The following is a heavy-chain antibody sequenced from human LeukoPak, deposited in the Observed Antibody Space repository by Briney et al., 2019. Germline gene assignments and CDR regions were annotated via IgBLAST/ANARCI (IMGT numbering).Heavy chain of an antibody. J-gene: IGHJ4*02. V-gene: IGHV3-74*01. D-gene: IGHD2-15*01. CDR3: AKPASSGGYPDY. Sequence: HPGGSLRLSCAASGFTFSNYWMHWVRRAPGKGLVWVSRINSDETTTTYADSVRGRFTISRDNAKNTLYLQMNSLRAEDTAVYYCAKPASSGGYPDYWGQGTLVTVSS. CDR1: GFTFSNYW. CDR2: INSDETTT.